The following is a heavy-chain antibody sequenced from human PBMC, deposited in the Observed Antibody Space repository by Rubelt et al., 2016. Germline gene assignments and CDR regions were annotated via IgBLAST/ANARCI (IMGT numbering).Heavy chain of an antibody. CDR2: ISAYNGNT. Sequence: APGQGLEWMGWISAYNGNTNYAQKLQGRVTMTEDTSTDTAYMELSSLRSEDTAVYYCATGYSSGWYVAYWGQGTLVTVSS. CDR3: ATGYSSGWYVAY. D-gene: IGHD6-19*01. J-gene: IGHJ4*02. V-gene: IGHV1-18*01.